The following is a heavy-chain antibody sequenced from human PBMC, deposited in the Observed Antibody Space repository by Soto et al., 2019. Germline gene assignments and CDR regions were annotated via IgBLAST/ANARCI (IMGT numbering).Heavy chain of an antibody. CDR1: GGSFSGYY. D-gene: IGHD4-17*01. CDR2: INHSGST. J-gene: IGHJ4*02. V-gene: IGHV4-34*01. CDR3: ARTPTVTNLDY. Sequence: TSETLSLTCTVSGGSFSGYYWSWIRQPPGRGLEWIGEINHSGSTNYNPPLKSRVTISVDTSKTQFSLKLSSVTAADTAVYYCARTPTVTNLDYWGQGTRVPVSS.